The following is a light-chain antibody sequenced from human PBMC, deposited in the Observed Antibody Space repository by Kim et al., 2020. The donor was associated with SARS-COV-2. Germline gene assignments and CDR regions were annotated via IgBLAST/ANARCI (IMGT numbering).Light chain of an antibody. V-gene: IGLV2-23*03. CDR3: CSYAGSSTFGV. CDR1: SSDVGSSNL. CDR2: EGI. Sequence: SLSCTRTSSDVGSSNLISWDHPHQGKAPHLMIYEGIKRPSGVSNRFSGSKSGNTASLTISGLQAEDEADYYCCSYAGSSTFGVFGGGTQLTVL. J-gene: IGLJ3*02.